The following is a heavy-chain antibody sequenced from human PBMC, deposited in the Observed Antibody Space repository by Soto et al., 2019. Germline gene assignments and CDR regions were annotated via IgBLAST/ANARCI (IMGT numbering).Heavy chain of an antibody. CDR1: GYTFTGYY. D-gene: IGHD3-10*01. Sequence: GASVKVSCKASGYTFTGYYMHWVRQAPGQGLEWMGWINPNSGSTNYAQKFKGWVTMTRNTSISTAYMELSRLRSEDTAVYYCARAINYYGSGTVGYWGQGTLVTVSS. CDR3: ARAINYYGSGTVGY. J-gene: IGHJ4*02. CDR2: INPNSGST. V-gene: IGHV1-2*04.